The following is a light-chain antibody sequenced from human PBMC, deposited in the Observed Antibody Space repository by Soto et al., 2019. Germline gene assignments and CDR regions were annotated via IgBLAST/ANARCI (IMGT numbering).Light chain of an antibody. J-gene: IGKJ2*01. CDR1: QTVTNNY. V-gene: IGKV3-20*01. Sequence: ESVLTQSPGTLSLSPGERATLSCRATQTVTNNYLAWYQQKPGQAPRLVIYGASNRATGIPDRFSGSGSGTDLTLTISRLEPEDFAVYYCQQYGSSPLYTFGQGTKLQIK. CDR2: GAS. CDR3: QQYGSSPLYT.